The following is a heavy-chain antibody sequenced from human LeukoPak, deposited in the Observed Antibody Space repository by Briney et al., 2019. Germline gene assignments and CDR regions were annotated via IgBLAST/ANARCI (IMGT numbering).Heavy chain of an antibody. V-gene: IGHV1-3*01. CDR1: GYTFTSYA. CDR3: ARRRLRYFDWLPDY. CDR2: INAGNGNT. J-gene: IGHJ4*02. D-gene: IGHD3-9*01. Sequence: ASVKVSCKASGYTFTSYAMHWVRQAPGQRLEWMGWINAGNGNTKYSQKFQGRVTTTRDTSASTAYMELSSLRSEDTAVYYCARRRLRYFDWLPDYWGQGTLVTVSS.